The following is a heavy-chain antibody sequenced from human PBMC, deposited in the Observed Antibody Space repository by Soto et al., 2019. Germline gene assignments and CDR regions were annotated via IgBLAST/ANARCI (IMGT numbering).Heavy chain of an antibody. CDR1: GFTFSAFW. V-gene: IGHV3-7*01. J-gene: IGHJ5*02. Sequence: LRLSCAASGFTFSAFWMIWVRQAPGKGLEWVANIKQDGSEKYYVDSLKGRFTISRDNAKNSLYLQMDSLRVEDTAVYYCASPRGNSPWFDPWGQGTLVTVSS. D-gene: IGHD3-16*01. CDR3: ASPRGNSPWFDP. CDR2: IKQDGSEK.